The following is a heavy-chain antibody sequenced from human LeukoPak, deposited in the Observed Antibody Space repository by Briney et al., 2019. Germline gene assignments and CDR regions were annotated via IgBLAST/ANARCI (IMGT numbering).Heavy chain of an antibody. D-gene: IGHD3-16*01. J-gene: IGHJ4*02. CDR2: IYYSGSA. CDR3: ARVGGLLSPLDY. CDR1: GGSISRYY. V-gene: IGHV4-59*13. Sequence: SETLSLTCTVSGGSISRYYWSWIRQPPGKGLEWIGYIYYSGSANYNPSLKSRVTISVDTSKNQFSLKLSSVTAADTAVYYCARVGGLLSPLDYWGQGILVTVSS.